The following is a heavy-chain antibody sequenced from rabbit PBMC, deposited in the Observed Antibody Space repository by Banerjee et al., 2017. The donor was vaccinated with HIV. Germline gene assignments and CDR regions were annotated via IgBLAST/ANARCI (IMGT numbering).Heavy chain of an antibody. D-gene: IGHD8-1*01. V-gene: IGHV1S40*01. Sequence: QSLEESGGDLVKPGASLTLTCTASGFSFSSSYYMCWVRQAPGKGLEWIACIYAVSGGSTYYASWAKGRFTVSKTSSTTVTLQMTSLTAADTATYFCARGGSRYFGLWGPGTLVTVS. CDR1: GFSFSSSYY. CDR2: IYAVSGGST. J-gene: IGHJ4*01. CDR3: ARGGSRYFGL.